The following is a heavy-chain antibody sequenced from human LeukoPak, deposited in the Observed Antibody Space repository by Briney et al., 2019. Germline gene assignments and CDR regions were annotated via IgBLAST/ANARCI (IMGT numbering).Heavy chain of an antibody. CDR3: AKDLGYGPAGGLFYYYYGMDV. CDR2: ISGDGGST. V-gene: IGHV3-43*02. J-gene: IGHJ6*02. CDR1: GFTFDDYA. D-gene: IGHD5-18*01. Sequence: PGGSLRLSCAASGFTFDDYAMHWVRQAPGKGLEWVSLISGDGGSTYYADSVKGRFTISRDNSKNSLYLQMNSLRTEDTALYYCAKDLGYGPAGGLFYYYYGMDVWGQGTTVTVSS.